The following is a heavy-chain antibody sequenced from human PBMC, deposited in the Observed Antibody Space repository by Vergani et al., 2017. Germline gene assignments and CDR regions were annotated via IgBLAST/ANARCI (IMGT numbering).Heavy chain of an antibody. Sequence: QVQLVQSGAEVKKPGASVKVSCKASGYTFTSYGISWVRQAPGQGLEWMGWISAYNGNPHYAQKPQGRVTMTTYTSTSTAYMELRRLRSDDTAVYYCARGGLGYCSSTSCQDAFDIWGQGTMVTVSS. V-gene: IGHV1-18*01. CDR1: GYTFTSYG. D-gene: IGHD2-2*01. CDR3: ARGGLGYCSSTSCQDAFDI. CDR2: ISAYNGNP. J-gene: IGHJ3*02.